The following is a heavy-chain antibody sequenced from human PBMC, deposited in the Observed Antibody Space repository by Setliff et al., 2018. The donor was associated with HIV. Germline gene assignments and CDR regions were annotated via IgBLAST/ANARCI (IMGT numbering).Heavy chain of an antibody. V-gene: IGHV4-59*01. CDR3: ARARLLGGFLS. CDR2: FYYGGST. D-gene: IGHD7-27*01. CDR1: GDSIGTYY. Sequence: SETLSLTCSVSGDSIGTYYWNWIRQTPGERLEWIGFFYYGGSTDYNPALKNRVAISVDTSRNRVSLKMTSVTAADTAVYYCARARLLGGFLSWGRGALVTVSS. J-gene: IGHJ5*02.